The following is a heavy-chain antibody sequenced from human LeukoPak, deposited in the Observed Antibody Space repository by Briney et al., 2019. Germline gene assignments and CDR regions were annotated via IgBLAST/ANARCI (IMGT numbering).Heavy chain of an antibody. CDR2: ISYDGSNK. CDR1: GFTFSSYA. D-gene: IGHD6-19*01. CDR3: ANQGIAVAGGPF. J-gene: IGHJ4*02. Sequence: GGSLRLACAASGFTFSSYAMHWVRQAPGKGLEWVAVISYDGSNKYYADSVKGRFTISRDNSKNTLYLQMNSLRAEDTAVYYCANQGIAVAGGPFWGQGTLVTVSS. V-gene: IGHV3-30-3*01.